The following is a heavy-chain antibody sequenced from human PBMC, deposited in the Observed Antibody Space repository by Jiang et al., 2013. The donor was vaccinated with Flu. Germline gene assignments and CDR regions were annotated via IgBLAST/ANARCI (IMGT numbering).Heavy chain of an antibody. Sequence: VQLVESGGGVVQPGRSLRLSCAASGFTFSSYAMHWVRQAPGKGLEWVAVISYDGSNKYYADSVKGRFTISRDNSKNTLYLQMNSLRAEDTAVYYCARDVIDCSSTSCHEVLMTYYYYGMDV. J-gene: IGHJ6*01. CDR1: GFTFSSYA. D-gene: IGHD2-2*01. CDR3: ARDVIDCSSTSCHEVLMTYYYYGMDV. CDR2: ISYDGSNK. V-gene: IGHV3-30*04.